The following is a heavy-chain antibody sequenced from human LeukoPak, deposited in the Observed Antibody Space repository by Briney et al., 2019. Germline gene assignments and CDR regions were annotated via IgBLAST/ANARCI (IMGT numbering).Heavy chain of an antibody. D-gene: IGHD1-7*01. Sequence: GSLRLSCAASGFSFSTSWMDWVRHGPGKGLVWVSRIKFDGSETRYVDSVKGRFTVSRDNAKNTLFLQMNSLRAEDTGVYYCARVRGTTGGNSDHWGQGTLVTVSS. CDR3: ARVRGTTGGNSDH. CDR1: GFSFSTSW. V-gene: IGHV3-74*01. J-gene: IGHJ4*02. CDR2: IKFDGSET.